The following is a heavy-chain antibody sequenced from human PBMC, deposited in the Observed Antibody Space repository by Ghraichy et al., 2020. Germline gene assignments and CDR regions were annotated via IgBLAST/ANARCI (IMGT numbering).Heavy chain of an antibody. D-gene: IGHD3-22*01. V-gene: IGHV4-30-2*01. CDR1: GGSISRGSFS. J-gene: IGHJ3*01. CDR2: IYQSGAT. CDR3: ARAPYDDDGFYDDGFDV. Sequence: SETLSLTCAVSGGSISRGSFSWSWIRQPPGKGLEWIGYIYQSGATYYNPSLKSRVTISLDDSKNQFSLKLSSVTAADTAVYYCARAPYDDDGFYDDGFDVWGQGIMFTVSS.